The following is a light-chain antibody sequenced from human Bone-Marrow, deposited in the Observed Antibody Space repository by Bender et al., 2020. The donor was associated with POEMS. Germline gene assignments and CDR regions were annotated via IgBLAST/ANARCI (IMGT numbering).Light chain of an antibody. CDR2: GKN. Sequence: SSELTQDPAVSVALGQTVRITCQGDSLRFHYATWYQQKPGQAPVLVIYGKNNRPSGIPDRFSASSSGNTASLTVTRAQADDEAGYSCDSRDSPGNLVVFGGGTKLTVL. J-gene: IGLJ2*01. CDR1: SLRFHY. V-gene: IGLV3-19*01. CDR3: DSRDSPGNLVV.